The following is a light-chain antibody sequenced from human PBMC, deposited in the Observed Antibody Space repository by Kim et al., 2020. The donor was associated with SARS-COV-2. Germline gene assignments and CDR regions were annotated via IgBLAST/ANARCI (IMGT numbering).Light chain of an antibody. J-gene: IGKJ4*01. CDR2: DAS. Sequence: LPPGERATLSCRASQSVSRYLAWYQQKPGQAPRLLISDASNRATGIPTRFSGSVSGTDFTLTISSLEPEDFAVYYCQQRGNWPLTFGGGTKVDIK. V-gene: IGKV3-11*01. CDR3: QQRGNWPLT. CDR1: QSVSRY.